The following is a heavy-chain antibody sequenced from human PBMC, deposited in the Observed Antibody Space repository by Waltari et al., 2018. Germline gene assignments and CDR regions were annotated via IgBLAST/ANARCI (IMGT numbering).Heavy chain of an antibody. Sequence: QVQLVQSGAEVKKPGASVKVSCKVSGYTLTALSMHWVRQAPGKGLEWMGGFDPEDGETIYAQKFQGRVTMTEDTSTDTAYMELSSLRSEDTAVYYCATDQGIGRWELLGFDYWGQGTLVTVSS. CDR1: GYTLTALS. CDR3: ATDQGIGRWELLGFDY. J-gene: IGHJ4*02. CDR2: FDPEDGET. V-gene: IGHV1-24*01. D-gene: IGHD1-26*01.